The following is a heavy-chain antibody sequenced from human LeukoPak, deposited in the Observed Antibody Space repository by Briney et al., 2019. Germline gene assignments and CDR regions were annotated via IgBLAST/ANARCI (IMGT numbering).Heavy chain of an antibody. CDR2: INWNGGST. D-gene: IGHD1-26*01. V-gene: IGHV3-20*04. Sequence: GGSLRLSCAASGFTFDDYDMSWVRQAPGKGLEWVSGINWNGGSTGYADSVKGRFTISRDNAKNSLYLEMNSLRVEDTAVYYCARDFTVGPIFSDFWGHGTMVTVSS. J-gene: IGHJ4*01. CDR1: GFTFDDYD. CDR3: ARDFTVGPIFSDF.